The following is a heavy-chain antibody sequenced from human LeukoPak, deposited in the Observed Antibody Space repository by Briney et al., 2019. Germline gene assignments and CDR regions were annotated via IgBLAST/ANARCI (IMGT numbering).Heavy chain of an antibody. V-gene: IGHV4-4*07. J-gene: IGHJ4*02. CDR1: RGSIISYY. D-gene: IGHD3-22*01. CDR3: AREAYYYDTSYFDY. CDR2: IYNSGRT. Sequence: SETLSLTCTISRGSIISYYWSWIRQPAGKGLEWIGRIYNSGRTSYNPSLESRVTMSVDTSKNQFSLKLTSVTAADTAVYFCAREAYYYDTSYFDYWGQGTLVTVSS.